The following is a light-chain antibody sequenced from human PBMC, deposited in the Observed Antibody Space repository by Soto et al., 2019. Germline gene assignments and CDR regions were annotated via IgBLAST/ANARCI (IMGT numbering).Light chain of an antibody. Sequence: EIMMTQSPATLSVSPGEGVTLSCRASQSVGSDLAWFQQKPGQAPSLLIYGASSRATGTPARFSGSGSGTEFTLTISSLQSEDFAVYYCQQYNNWPRTFGQGTKVDIK. CDR1: QSVGSD. CDR2: GAS. CDR3: QQYNNWPRT. J-gene: IGKJ1*01. V-gene: IGKV3-15*01.